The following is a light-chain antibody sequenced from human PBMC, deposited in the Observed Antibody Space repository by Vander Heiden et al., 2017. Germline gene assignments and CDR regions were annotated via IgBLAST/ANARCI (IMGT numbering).Light chain of an antibody. CDR2: AAS. V-gene: IGKV1-8*01. J-gene: IGKJ5*01. Sequence: AIRMTQSPSSFSASTGDRVPIPCRASQGSSSYLAWYQQKPGKAPKLLIYAASTLQSGVPSRFSGSGSGTDFTLTISCLQSEDFATYYCQQYYSYPRVTFGQGTRLEIK. CDR1: QGSSSY. CDR3: QQYYSYPRVT.